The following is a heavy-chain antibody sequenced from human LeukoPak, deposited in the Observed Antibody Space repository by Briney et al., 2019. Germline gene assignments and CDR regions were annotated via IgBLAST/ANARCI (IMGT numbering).Heavy chain of an antibody. J-gene: IGHJ4*02. D-gene: IGHD6-19*01. CDR2: ISSSGSTI. CDR3: ARDFPLVSSGYDY. Sequence: GGSLRLSCAASGFTFSSYEMNWVRQAPGKGLEWVSYISSSGSTIYYADSVKGRFTISRDNAKNSLYLQMNSLRAEDTAVYYCARDFPLVSSGYDYWGQGTLVTVSS. CDR1: GFTFSSYE. V-gene: IGHV3-48*03.